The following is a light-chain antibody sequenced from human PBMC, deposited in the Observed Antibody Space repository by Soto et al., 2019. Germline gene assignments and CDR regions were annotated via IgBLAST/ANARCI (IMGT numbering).Light chain of an antibody. CDR2: EVT. CDR1: SSDIGGYNM. V-gene: IGLV2-14*01. CDR3: SSYTRAKTYV. J-gene: IGLJ1*01. Sequence: QSALTQPGSVSGSPGQSITISCTGTSSDIGGYNMVSWYQQHPRKAPKLMIYEVTNRPSGISDRFSASKSGNTASLTISGLQAEDEGDYYCSSYTRAKTYVFGTGTKVTVL.